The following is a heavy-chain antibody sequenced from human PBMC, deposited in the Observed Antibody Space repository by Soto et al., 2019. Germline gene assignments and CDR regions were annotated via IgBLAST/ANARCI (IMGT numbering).Heavy chain of an antibody. CDR3: ARERYSSGINWFDP. J-gene: IGHJ5*02. Sequence: PGGSLRLSCAASGFTFSSYSMNWVRQAPGKGLEWVSYISSSSSTIYYADSVKGRFTISRDNAKNSLYLQMNSLRDEDTAVYYCARERYSSGINWFDPWGQGTLVTVSS. CDR1: GFTFSSYS. V-gene: IGHV3-48*02. CDR2: ISSSSSTI. D-gene: IGHD6-19*01.